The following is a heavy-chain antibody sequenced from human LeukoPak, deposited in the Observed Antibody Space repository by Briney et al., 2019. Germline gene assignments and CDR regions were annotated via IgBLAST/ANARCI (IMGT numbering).Heavy chain of an antibody. CDR3: AKGRRYNWNDFGDAFNI. Sequence: AGQSLRLSCAASGFTFDDYAMHWVRHAPGKGLEWVSSITWNGGNKGYADSVKGRFTISRDNAKNSLYLQMNSLRGEDTALYYCAKGRRYNWNDFGDAFNIWGQGTMVTLSS. CDR2: ITWNGGNK. J-gene: IGHJ3*02. CDR1: GFTFDDYA. D-gene: IGHD1-1*01. V-gene: IGHV3-9*01.